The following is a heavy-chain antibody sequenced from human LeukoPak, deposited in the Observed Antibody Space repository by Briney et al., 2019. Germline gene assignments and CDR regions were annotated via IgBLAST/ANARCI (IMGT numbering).Heavy chain of an antibody. D-gene: IGHD3-3*01. CDR2: ISGSGGST. CDR1: GLTFSSYA. V-gene: IGHV3-23*01. CDR3: ATSTYYDFWSGYYTVDY. J-gene: IGHJ4*02. Sequence: QPGGSLRLSCAASGLTFSSYAMSWVRQAPGKGLEWVSAISGSGGSTYYADSVKGRFTISRDNSKNTLYLQMNSLRAEDTAVYYCATSTYYDFWSGYYTVDYWGQGTLVTVSS.